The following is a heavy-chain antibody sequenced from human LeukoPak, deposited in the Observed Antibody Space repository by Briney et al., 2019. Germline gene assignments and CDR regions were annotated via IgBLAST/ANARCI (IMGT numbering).Heavy chain of an antibody. CDR3: ARGIPILRYFDWLADGGYYFDY. Sequence: PSETLSLTCAVYGGSFSGYYWSWIRQPPGKGLEWIGEINHSGSTNYNPSLKSRVTLSVDTSKNQFSLKLSSVTAADTAVYYCARGIPILRYFDWLADGGYYFDYWGQGTLVTVSS. V-gene: IGHV4-34*01. CDR1: GGSFSGYY. J-gene: IGHJ4*02. CDR2: INHSGST. D-gene: IGHD3-9*01.